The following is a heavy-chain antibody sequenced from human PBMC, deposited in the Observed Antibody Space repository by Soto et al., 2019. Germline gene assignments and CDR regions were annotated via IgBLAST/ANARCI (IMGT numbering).Heavy chain of an antibody. Sequence: QAHLEQSGAEVKRPGASVKVSCKASGYTFSDFDINWLRQASGQGPEWMGWMNAKSGDTFFAQRLQGKFNITWDTSLRTAYREVGRLTSDDTAMYYCARGNPFNYAGFDVWGQGTTVAVSS. D-gene: IGHD3-16*01. CDR1: GYTFSDFD. J-gene: IGHJ6*02. V-gene: IGHV1-8*01. CDR3: ARGNPFNYAGFDV. CDR2: MNAKSGDT.